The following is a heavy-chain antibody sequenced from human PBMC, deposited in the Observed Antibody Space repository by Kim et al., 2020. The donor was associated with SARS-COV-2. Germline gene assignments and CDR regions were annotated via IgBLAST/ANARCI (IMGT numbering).Heavy chain of an antibody. Sequence: GGSLRLSCAASGFPFSSYSMNWVRQAPGKGLEWVSSISSSSSYIYYADSVKGRFIISRDNTKNSLYLQMNSLRAEDTVVYYCARGLGDYYYYGMDVWGQGTTVTVSS. J-gene: IGHJ6*02. CDR3: ARGLGDYYYYGMDV. V-gene: IGHV3-21*01. CDR1: GFPFSSYS. CDR2: ISSSSSYI.